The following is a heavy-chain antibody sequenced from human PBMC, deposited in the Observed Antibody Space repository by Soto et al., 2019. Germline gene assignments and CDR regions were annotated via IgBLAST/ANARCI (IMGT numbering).Heavy chain of an antibody. CDR3: ARDVRPVAGPDYFDY. V-gene: IGHV1-18*01. Sequence: ASVKVSCKASGYTFTSYGISWVRQAPGQGLEWMGWISGYNGNTNYAQKFQGRVTMTTDTSTSTAYMELRSLRSDDTAVYYCARDVRPVAGPDYFDYWGQGTLVTVSS. CDR2: ISGYNGNT. J-gene: IGHJ4*02. D-gene: IGHD6-19*01. CDR1: GYTFTSYG.